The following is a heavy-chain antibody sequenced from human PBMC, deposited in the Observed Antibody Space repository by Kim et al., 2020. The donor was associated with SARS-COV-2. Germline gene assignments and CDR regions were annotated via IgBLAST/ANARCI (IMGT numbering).Heavy chain of an antibody. J-gene: IGHJ6*02. CDR3: ARHIELERGESYYYYGMDV. CDR1: GYSFTSYW. Sequence: GESLKISCKGSGYSFTSYWISWVRQMPGKGLEWMGRIDPSDSYTNYSPSFQGHVTISADKSISTAYLQWSSLKASDTAMYYCARHIELERGESYYYYGMDVWGQGTTVTVSS. V-gene: IGHV5-10-1*01. D-gene: IGHD1-1*01. CDR2: IDPSDSYT.